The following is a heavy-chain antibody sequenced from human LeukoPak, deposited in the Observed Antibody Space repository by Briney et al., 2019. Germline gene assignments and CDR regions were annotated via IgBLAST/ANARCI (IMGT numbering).Heavy chain of an antibody. D-gene: IGHD3-9*01. J-gene: IGHJ6*03. Sequence: ASVKVSCKASGYTFTGYYMHWVRQAPGQGLEWMGWINPNSGGTNYAQKFQGRVTMTRDTSISTAYMELSRLRSDDTAVYYCARGTGYSLRYYYYYMDVWGKGTTVTVSS. CDR1: GYTFTGYY. CDR2: INPNSGGT. V-gene: IGHV1-2*02. CDR3: ARGTGYSLRYYYYYMDV.